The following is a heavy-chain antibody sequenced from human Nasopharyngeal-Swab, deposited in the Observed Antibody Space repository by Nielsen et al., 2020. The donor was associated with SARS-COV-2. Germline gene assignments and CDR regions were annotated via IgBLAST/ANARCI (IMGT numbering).Heavy chain of an antibody. D-gene: IGHD3-22*01. CDR2: ISSSSSYI. CDR3: ARGSYYYDSSGYYDY. J-gene: IGHJ4*02. Sequence: GESLKISCAASGFTFSSYSMNWVRQAPGKGLEWVSSISSSSSYIHYADSVKGRFTISRDNAKNSLYLQMNSLRAEDTAVYYCARGSYYYDSSGYYDYWGQGTLVTVSS. CDR1: GFTFSSYS. V-gene: IGHV3-21*01.